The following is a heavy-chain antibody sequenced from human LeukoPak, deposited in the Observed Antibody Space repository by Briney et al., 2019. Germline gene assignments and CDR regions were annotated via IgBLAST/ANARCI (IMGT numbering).Heavy chain of an antibody. CDR2: IYPGDSDT. CDR1: GYSFISYW. D-gene: IGHD4-23*01. CDR3: ARLDYAGNPFDN. V-gene: IGHV5-51*01. J-gene: IGHJ4*02. Sequence: GESLKISCKVSGYSFISYWIGWVRQMPDKGLESLGMIYPGDSDTRYSPSFQGLVTLSVDKSITTAYLQWSSLKASDTAIYYCARLDYAGNPFDNWGPGTLVSVSS.